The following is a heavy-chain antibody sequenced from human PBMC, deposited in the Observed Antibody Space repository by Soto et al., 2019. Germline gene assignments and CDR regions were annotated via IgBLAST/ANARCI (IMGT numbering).Heavy chain of an antibody. CDR1: GYTFIGYY. V-gene: IGHV1-2*04. Sequence: ASVKVSCEASGYTFIGYYIHWVRQAPGQGLEWMGWINPNSGGTNYAQRFQGWVTMTRDRSISTAYMELSRLKSDDTAVYYCARVGGGLASLGYYGMDVRGQGTTVTVSS. CDR3: ARVGGGLASLGYYGMDV. J-gene: IGHJ6*02. CDR2: INPNSGGT. D-gene: IGHD3-10*01.